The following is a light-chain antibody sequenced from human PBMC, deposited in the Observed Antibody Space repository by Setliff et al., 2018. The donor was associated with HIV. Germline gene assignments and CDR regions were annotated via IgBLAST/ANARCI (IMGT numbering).Light chain of an antibody. J-gene: IGLJ1*01. Sequence: QSALTQPASVSGSPGQAITISCTGNNSDIGTYDLVSWYQQHPGRAPKLTIFEVKRRPSGGSNRFSGSKSGNTASLTISGLQAEDEATYFCSSYTGSDTFDVFGTGTKVTVL. CDR3: SSYTGSDTFDV. V-gene: IGLV2-23*02. CDR2: EVK. CDR1: NSDIGTYDL.